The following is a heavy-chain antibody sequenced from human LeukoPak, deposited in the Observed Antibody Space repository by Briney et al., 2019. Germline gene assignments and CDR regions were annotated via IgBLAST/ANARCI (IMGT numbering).Heavy chain of an antibody. CDR2: ISSISSTI. CDR3: ARLYCSSTSCYILSHYYYYYMDV. V-gene: IGHV3-48*01. D-gene: IGHD2-2*02. Sequence: GGSLRLSCAASGFTFSSYSMNWVRQAPGKGLEGVSYISSISSTIYYADSVKGRFTISRDNAKNSLYLQMNSLRAEDTAVYYCARLYCSSTSCYILSHYYYYYMDVWGKGTTVTVSS. CDR1: GFTFSSYS. J-gene: IGHJ6*03.